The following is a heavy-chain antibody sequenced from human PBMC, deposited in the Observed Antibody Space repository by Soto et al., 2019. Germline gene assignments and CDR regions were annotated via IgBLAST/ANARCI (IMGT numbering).Heavy chain of an antibody. CDR2: IWYDGSNK. V-gene: IGHV3-33*08. J-gene: IGHJ5*01. CDR1: GFTFSGYG. CDR3: ARLRGDSWFDF. Sequence: PGRSLRLSCAASGFTFSGYGMHWVRQAPGKGLEWVAVIWYDGSNKYYADSVKGRFTISRDNSKNTLYLQMNSLRADDTAVYYCARLRGDSWFDFWGQGTRVTVSS.